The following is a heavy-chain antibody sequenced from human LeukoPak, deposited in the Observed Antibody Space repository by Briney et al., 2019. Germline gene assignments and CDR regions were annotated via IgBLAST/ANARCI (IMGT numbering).Heavy chain of an antibody. D-gene: IGHD6-19*01. J-gene: IGHJ4*02. CDR2: INPNSGGT. Sequence: GASVKVPCKASGYTFTGYYMHWVRQAPGQGLEWMGWINPNSGGTNYAQKFQGRVTMTRDTSISTAYMELSRLRSDDTAVYYCARADDPGIAVAGIGYWGQGTLVTVSS. CDR3: ARADDPGIAVAGIGY. CDR1: GYTFTGYY. V-gene: IGHV1-2*02.